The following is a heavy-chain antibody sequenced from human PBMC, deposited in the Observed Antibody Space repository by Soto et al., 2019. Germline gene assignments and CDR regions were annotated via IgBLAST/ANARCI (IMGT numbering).Heavy chain of an antibody. CDR1: GGTFSTYA. CDR2: VIPIFGTS. D-gene: IGHD1-26*01. J-gene: IGHJ6*02. Sequence: QVQLVQSGAEVKKPGSSVKVSCKASGGTFSTYAISWVRQAHGQGLEWMGGVIPIFGTSTYAQNFQGRVTITADESTSTAYMELSRLRSEDTAVYYCARVRVVGATRLYYHYGLDVWGQGTTVTVSS. CDR3: ARVRVVGATRLYYHYGLDV. V-gene: IGHV1-69*01.